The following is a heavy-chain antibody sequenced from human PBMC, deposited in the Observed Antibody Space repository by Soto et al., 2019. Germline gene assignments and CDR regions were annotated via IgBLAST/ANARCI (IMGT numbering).Heavy chain of an antibody. CDR2: ISSRGRT. D-gene: IGHD3-9*01. V-gene: IGHV4-31*11. J-gene: IGHJ4*02. CDR1: GVSLSSDAYH. Sequence: QVYLQQSGPGQVKPSQTLSLYCAVSGVSLSSDAYHWSWIQQLPGKGLELVGFISSRGRTYYPPSLKSRITISAAPSKSQFPLHLTSVTAAVTAMSFCARYSLTTTWTKFDYWGQGTL. CDR3: ARYSLTTTWTKFDY.